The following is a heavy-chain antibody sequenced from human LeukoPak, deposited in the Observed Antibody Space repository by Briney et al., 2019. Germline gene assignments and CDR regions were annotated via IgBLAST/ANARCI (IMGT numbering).Heavy chain of an antibody. CDR1: GFTFSSYS. Sequence: GGSLRLSCAASGFTFSSYSMNWVRQAPGKGLEWVSSISSSSSYIYYADSVKGRFTISRDNAKNSLCLQMNSLRAEDTAVYYCARDSCSGGSCYGDYWGQGTLVTVSS. J-gene: IGHJ4*02. V-gene: IGHV3-21*01. CDR2: ISSSSSYI. CDR3: ARDSCSGGSCYGDY. D-gene: IGHD2-15*01.